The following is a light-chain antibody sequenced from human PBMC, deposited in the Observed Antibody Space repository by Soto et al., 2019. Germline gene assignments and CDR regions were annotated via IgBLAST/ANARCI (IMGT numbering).Light chain of an antibody. CDR2: GAS. CDR3: QQFINTTSLYI. J-gene: IGKJ2*01. CDR1: QDVVTNY. V-gene: IGKV3-20*01. Sequence: PGEGATLPCTPSQDVVTNYLAWYQQKPGQAPRLLIFGASSSDSGVPGRFSGSGSGTDFILTISRRQPEDYVVYYCQQFINTTSLYIFGQGTKLEI.